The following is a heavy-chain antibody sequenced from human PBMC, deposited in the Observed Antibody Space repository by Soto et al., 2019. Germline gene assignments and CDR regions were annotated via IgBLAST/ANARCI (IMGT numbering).Heavy chain of an antibody. J-gene: IGHJ5*02. D-gene: IGHD3-9*01. CDR1: GGTFSSYT. CDR2: IIPILGIA. CDR3: ARDRVPVDHYDISPEREGPSYNWFDP. V-gene: IGHV1-69*04. Sequence: SVKVSCKASGGTFSSYTISWVRQAPGQGLEWMGRIIPILGIANYAQKFQGRVTITADKSTSTAYMELSSLRSEDTAVYFCARDRVPVDHYDISPEREGPSYNWFDPWGQGTLVTVSS.